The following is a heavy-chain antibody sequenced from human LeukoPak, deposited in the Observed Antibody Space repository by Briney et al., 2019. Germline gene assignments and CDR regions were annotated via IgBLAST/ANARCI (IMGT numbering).Heavy chain of an antibody. CDR3: ARYPMDV. V-gene: IGHV3-7*01. CDR2: IKEDERDK. Sequence: GGSLRLSCAASGFTFSNSWMMWVRQASGKGLEWVANIKEDERDKYYVDSVKGRFSISRDNAKNSLYLQMNSLRSEDTAVYYCARYPMDVWGQGTTVTVSS. J-gene: IGHJ6*02. CDR1: GFTFSNSW.